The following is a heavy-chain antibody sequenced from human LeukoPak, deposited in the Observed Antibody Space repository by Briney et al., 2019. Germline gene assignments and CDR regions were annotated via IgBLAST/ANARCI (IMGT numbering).Heavy chain of an antibody. D-gene: IGHD3-10*01. Sequence: SETLSLTCTVSGGSISSYYWSWIRQPPGKGLEWIGYTYYSGSTNYNPSLKSRVTISVDTSKNQFSLKLSSVTAADTAVYYCARGSWFGDLLFDYWGQGTLVTVSS. CDR1: GGSISSYY. CDR3: ARGSWFGDLLFDY. V-gene: IGHV4-59*12. J-gene: IGHJ4*02. CDR2: TYYSGST.